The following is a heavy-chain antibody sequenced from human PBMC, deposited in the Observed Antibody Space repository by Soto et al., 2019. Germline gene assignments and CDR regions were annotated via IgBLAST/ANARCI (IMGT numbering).Heavy chain of an antibody. J-gene: IGHJ6*03. V-gene: IGHV3-13*01. CDR2: IGTAGDT. D-gene: IGHD3-10*01. CDR1: GFTFSSHD. CDR3: ARGRLSGYYYMDL. Sequence: PGGSLRLSCAASGFTFSSHDMHWVRQATGKGLEWVSTIGTAGDTYYPGSAKGRFTVSRENAKNSLYLQMNSLRAGDTAVYYCARGRLSGYYYMDLWGKGTTVTRLL.